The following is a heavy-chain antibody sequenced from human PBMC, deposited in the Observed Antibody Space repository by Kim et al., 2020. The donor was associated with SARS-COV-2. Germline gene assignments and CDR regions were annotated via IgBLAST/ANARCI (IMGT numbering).Heavy chain of an antibody. D-gene: IGHD3-10*01. V-gene: IGHV3-11*06. Sequence: GGSLRLSCAASGFTFSDYYMSWIRQAPGKGLEWVSYISSSSSYTNYADSVKGRFTISRDNAKNSLYLQMNSLRAEDTAVYYCARTYGSGSYADYWGQGNLVTVSA. CDR2: ISSSSSYT. CDR1: GFTFSDYY. J-gene: IGHJ4*02. CDR3: ARTYGSGSYADY.